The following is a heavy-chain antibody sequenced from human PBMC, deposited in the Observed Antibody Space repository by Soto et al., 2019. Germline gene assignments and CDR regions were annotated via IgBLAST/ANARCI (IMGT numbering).Heavy chain of an antibody. CDR3: ARDWARGRRYEGDV. D-gene: IGHD3-16*01. CDR1: GGTFSSYA. V-gene: IGHV1-69*12. J-gene: IGHJ4*02. Sequence: QVQLVQSGAEVKKPGSSVKVSCKASGGTFSSYAISWVRQAPGQGLEWMGGIIPIFGTANYAQKFQGRDTXXAXEXXSTAYMELSSLRSEVTAGYYCARDWARGRRYEGDVWGQGTLVTVSS. CDR2: IIPIFGTA.